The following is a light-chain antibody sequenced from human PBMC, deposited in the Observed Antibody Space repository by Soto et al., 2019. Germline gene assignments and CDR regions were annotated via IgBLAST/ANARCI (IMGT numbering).Light chain of an antibody. J-gene: IGLJ1*01. CDR3: TSYTPSSTYV. CDR2: AVS. V-gene: IGLV2-14*03. Sequence: QSALTQPASVSGSPGQSITISCTGTSSDVGNYDYVSWYQQYPGKAPKLMIYAVSRRASGVSNRFSGSKSGNTASLTISGLQAEDEADYYCTSYTPSSTYVFGTGTKVTVL. CDR1: SSDVGNYDY.